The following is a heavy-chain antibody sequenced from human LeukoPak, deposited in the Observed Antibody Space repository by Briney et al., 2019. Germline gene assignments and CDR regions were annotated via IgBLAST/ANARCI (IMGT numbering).Heavy chain of an antibody. CDR2: INPNSGGT. CDR1: GYTFTGYY. V-gene: IGHV1-2*02. D-gene: IGHD4-17*01. Sequence: VASVKVSCKASGYTFTGYYMHWVRQAPGQGLEWMGWINPNSGGTNYAQKFQGRVTMTRDTSISTAYMELSRLRSDDTAVYYCAREGGTTVPYFDYWGQGTLVTVSS. CDR3: AREGGTTVPYFDY. J-gene: IGHJ4*02.